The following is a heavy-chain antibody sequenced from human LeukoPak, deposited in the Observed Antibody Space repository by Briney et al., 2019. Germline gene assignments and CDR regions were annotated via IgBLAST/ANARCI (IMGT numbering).Heavy chain of an antibody. J-gene: IGHJ6*03. CDR3: ASAGYYGSGSHYYMDV. CDR2: INTNTGGT. CDR1: RYTLTGYY. Sequence: SVPVSRMASRYTLTGYYMHWVRQAPGQGMEWMGWINTNTGGTNYAQKFQGNVSMPRGTSISTAYMELRSLRSDDTAVYYCASAGYYGSGSHYYMDVWGKGTTGTVSS. D-gene: IGHD3-10*01. V-gene: IGHV1-2*02.